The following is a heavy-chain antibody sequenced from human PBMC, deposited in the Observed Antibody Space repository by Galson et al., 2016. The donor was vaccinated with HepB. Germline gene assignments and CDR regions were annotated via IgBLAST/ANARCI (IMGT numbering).Heavy chain of an antibody. J-gene: IGHJ4*02. CDR1: GFTFSSYA. V-gene: IGHV3-23*01. D-gene: IGHD6-13*01. CDR3: AREKDSSSWYNFDY. CDR2: ISGSGGST. Sequence: SLRLSCAASGFTFSSYAMSWVRQAPGKGLEWVSAISGSGGSTYYADSVKGRFTISRDNSKNTLFLQMNSLRAEDTAVYYCAREKDSSSWYNFDYWGQGTLVTVSS.